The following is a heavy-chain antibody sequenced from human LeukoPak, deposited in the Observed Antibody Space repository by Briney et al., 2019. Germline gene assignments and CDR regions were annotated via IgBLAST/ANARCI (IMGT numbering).Heavy chain of an antibody. CDR3: ARRFPLDY. Sequence: GGSLRLSCAASGFTLDDYAMHWVRQAPGKGLEWVSGISWNSGSTSYADSVKGRFTISRDNAKNTLYLQMNSLRAEDTAVYYCARRFPLDYWGQGTLVTVSS. CDR2: ISWNSGST. V-gene: IGHV3-9*01. D-gene: IGHD3-3*01. CDR1: GFTLDDYA. J-gene: IGHJ4*02.